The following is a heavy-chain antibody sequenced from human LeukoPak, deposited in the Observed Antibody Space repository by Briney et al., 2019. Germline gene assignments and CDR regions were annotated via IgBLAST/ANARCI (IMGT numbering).Heavy chain of an antibody. J-gene: IGHJ4*02. Sequence: GASVKVSCKASGYTFTSYAMNWVRQAPGQGLEWMGWINTNSGNPTYAQGFTGRFVFSLDTSVSTAYLQISSLKAKDTAVYYCAINNLYYGSGSYRDYWGQGTLVTVSS. D-gene: IGHD3-10*01. CDR2: INTNSGNP. CDR1: GYTFTSYA. V-gene: IGHV7-4-1*02. CDR3: AINNLYYGSGSYRDY.